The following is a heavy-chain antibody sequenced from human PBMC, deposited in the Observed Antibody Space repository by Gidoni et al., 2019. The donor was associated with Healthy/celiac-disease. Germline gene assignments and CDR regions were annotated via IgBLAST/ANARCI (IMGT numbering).Heavy chain of an antibody. CDR3: ARGSLPYYYDSSGYLDY. D-gene: IGHD3-22*01. Sequence: QVQLVQSGAEVKKPGSPVKVSCKASGGTVSSYAISGVRQAPGQGLEWMGGIIPIFGKANYAQKFQGRVTITADESTSTAYMELSSLRSEDTAVYYCARGSLPYYYDSSGYLDYWGQGTLVTVSS. CDR1: GGTVSSYA. J-gene: IGHJ4*02. V-gene: IGHV1-69*01. CDR2: IIPIFGKA.